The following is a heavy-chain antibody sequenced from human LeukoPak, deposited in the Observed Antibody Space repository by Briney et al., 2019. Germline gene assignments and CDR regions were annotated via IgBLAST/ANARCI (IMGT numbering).Heavy chain of an antibody. Sequence: GGSLRLSCAASGFRFSNFGMHWVRQAPGKGLEWVATMWYDGSKKYYGDSVKGRFTISRDNSMDTLFLQMNSLRAEDTAVYHCARGSFGVDYWGQGTLVTVPS. CDR3: ARGSFGVDY. CDR1: GFRFSNFG. D-gene: IGHD3-10*01. CDR2: MWYDGSKK. J-gene: IGHJ4*02. V-gene: IGHV3-33*01.